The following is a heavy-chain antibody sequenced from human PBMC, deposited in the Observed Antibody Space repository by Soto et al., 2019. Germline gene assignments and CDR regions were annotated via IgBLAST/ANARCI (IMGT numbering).Heavy chain of an antibody. CDR1: GFTFSHYG. V-gene: IGHV3-30*18. Sequence: QVQLVESGGGVVQPGRSLRLSCAASGFTFSHYGMNWVRQAPGKGLEWVALISYDGSHKHYEDSVKGRFTISRDNSDNTLYLQMSSLTTEDTAVYYCAKGSVLGDCTGGSCYGDAFDIWGQGTMVTVSS. J-gene: IGHJ3*02. D-gene: IGHD2-15*01. CDR2: ISYDGSHK. CDR3: AKGSVLGDCTGGSCYGDAFDI.